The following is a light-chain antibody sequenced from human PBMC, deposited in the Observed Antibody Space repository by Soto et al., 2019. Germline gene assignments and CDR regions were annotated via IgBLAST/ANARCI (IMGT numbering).Light chain of an antibody. CDR1: QSVSSN. J-gene: IGKJ2*01. CDR3: QPYYNGPT. Sequence: EIVMTQYQATLSVSPGERATLSCTASQSVSSNLAWYQQKPCQAPRLLIYGASTRATGIPARFSGSGSGTAFTLTIGSLQSEDFAVYYCQPYYNGPTFGHGTKLEIK. CDR2: GAS. V-gene: IGKV3-15*01.